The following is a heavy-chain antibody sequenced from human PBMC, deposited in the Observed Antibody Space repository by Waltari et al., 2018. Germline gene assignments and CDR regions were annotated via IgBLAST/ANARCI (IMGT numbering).Heavy chain of an antibody. V-gene: IGHV3-23*01. CDR1: GFTFSSYA. CDR2: ISGSGGST. Sequence: EVQLLESGGGLVQPGGSLRLSCAASGFTFSSYAMSWVRQAPGQGREWVSAISGSGGSTYYADSVKGRFTISRDNSKNTLYLQMNSLRAEDTAVYYCATALRRGGSYTYYYYGMDVWGQGTTVTVSS. J-gene: IGHJ6*02. D-gene: IGHD1-26*01. CDR3: ATALRRGGSYTYYYYGMDV.